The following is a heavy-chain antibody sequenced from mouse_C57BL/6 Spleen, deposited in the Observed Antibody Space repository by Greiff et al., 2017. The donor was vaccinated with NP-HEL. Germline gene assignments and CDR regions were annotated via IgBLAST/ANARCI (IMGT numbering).Heavy chain of an antibody. Sequence: VQLQQSGPELVKPGASVKISCKASGYTFTDYYMNWVKQSHGKSLEWIGDINPNNGGTSYNQKFKGKATLTVDKSSSTAYMELRSLTSEDSAVYYCARKPYFTTVVAIDYWGQGTTLTVSS. V-gene: IGHV1-26*01. J-gene: IGHJ2*01. CDR1: GYTFTDYY. CDR2: INPNNGGT. CDR3: ARKPYFTTVVAIDY. D-gene: IGHD1-1*01.